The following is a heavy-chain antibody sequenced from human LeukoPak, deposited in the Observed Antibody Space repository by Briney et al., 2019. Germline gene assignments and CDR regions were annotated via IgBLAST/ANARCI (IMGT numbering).Heavy chain of an antibody. CDR3: AKGPTIAVAADWYFDL. V-gene: IGHV3-9*01. J-gene: IGHJ2*01. Sequence: PGGSLRLSCAASGFTFDDYAMHWVRQAPGKGLEWVSGISWNSGSIGYADSVKGRITISRDNAKNSLYLQMNSLRAEDTALYYCAKGPTIAVAADWYFDLWGRGTLVTVSS. CDR2: ISWNSGSI. CDR1: GFTFDDYA. D-gene: IGHD6-19*01.